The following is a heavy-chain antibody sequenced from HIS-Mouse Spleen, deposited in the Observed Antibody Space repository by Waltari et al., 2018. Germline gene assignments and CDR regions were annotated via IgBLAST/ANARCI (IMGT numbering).Heavy chain of an antibody. CDR3: AGGVGSSWYYFDY. V-gene: IGHV3-53*01. D-gene: IGHD6-13*01. J-gene: IGHJ4*02. CDR2: IYRGGSK. CDR1: GFTVSSNY. Sequence: EVQLVESGGGLIQPGGSLRLSCAASGFTVSSNYMSWVRQAPGKGLEGVSVIYRGGSKHYAESVKGRFTISRDNSKNTLYLQMNSRRAEDTAVYYCAGGVGSSWYYFDYWGQGTLVTVSS.